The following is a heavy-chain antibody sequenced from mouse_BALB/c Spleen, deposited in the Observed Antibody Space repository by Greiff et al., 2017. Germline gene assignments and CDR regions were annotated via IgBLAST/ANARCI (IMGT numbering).Heavy chain of an antibody. J-gene: IGHJ3*01. V-gene: IGHV1-54*03. Sequence: QVQLKQSGAELVRPGTSVKVSCKASGYAFTNYLIEWVKQRPGQGLEWIGVINPGSGGTNYNEKFKGKATLTADKSSSTAYMQLSSLTSDDSAVYFCARGDDAWFAYWGQGTLVTVSA. CDR1: GYAFTNYL. CDR2: INPGSGGT. D-gene: IGHD2-3*01. CDR3: ARGDDAWFAY.